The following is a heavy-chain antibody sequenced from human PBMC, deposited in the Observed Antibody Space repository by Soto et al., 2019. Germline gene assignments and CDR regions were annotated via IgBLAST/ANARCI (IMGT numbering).Heavy chain of an antibody. CDR3: ARRYGGSFDF. CDR2: IYYSGST. J-gene: IGHJ4*02. Sequence: SETLSLTCAVSGGSISSYYWSWIRQPPGKGLEWIGYIYYSGSTNYNPSLKSRVTISVDTSKNQFSLKLSSVTAADTAVYFCARRYGGSFDFWGQGTLVTVSS. CDR1: GGSISSYY. V-gene: IGHV4-59*08. D-gene: IGHD4-17*01.